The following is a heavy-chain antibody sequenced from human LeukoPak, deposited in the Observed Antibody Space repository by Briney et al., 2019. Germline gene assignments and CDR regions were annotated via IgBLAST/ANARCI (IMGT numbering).Heavy chain of an antibody. J-gene: IGHJ4*02. V-gene: IGHV4-59*08. Sequence: SETLSLTCTVSGGSISTYYWSWICQPPGKGLECLGFVFHTGTTNYNPSLQSRVTISVDTSKNQFSLKLSSVTAADTAMYYCARTYCGTNACPFDHWGQGNLVTVSS. CDR2: VFHTGTT. CDR1: GGSISTYY. D-gene: IGHD2-21*01. CDR3: ARTYCGTNACPFDH.